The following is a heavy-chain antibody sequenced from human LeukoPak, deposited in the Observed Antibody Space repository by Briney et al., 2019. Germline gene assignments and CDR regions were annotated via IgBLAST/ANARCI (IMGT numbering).Heavy chain of an antibody. D-gene: IGHD6-13*01. Sequence: SETLSLTCAVSGGSITSYYWSWIRQSPGKGLEWIGSIFYTGTTDYYPSLKSRVTISVDTSKNQFSLKLRSVATEDTAAYFCARARWSPYYFDNWGQGTLVTVSS. J-gene: IGHJ4*02. CDR1: GGSITSYY. CDR2: IFYTGTT. V-gene: IGHV4-59*01. CDR3: ARARWSPYYFDN.